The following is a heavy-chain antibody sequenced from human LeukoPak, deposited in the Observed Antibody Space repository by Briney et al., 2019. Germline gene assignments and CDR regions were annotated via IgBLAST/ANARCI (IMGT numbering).Heavy chain of an antibody. D-gene: IGHD2/OR15-2a*01. Sequence: SETLSLTCTVSGGSISSSSYYWGWIRQPPGKGLEWIGSIYYSGSTNYSPSLKSRVTISVDTSKNQFSLKLTSVTAADTAVYFCARAVSYYGLFYFDYWGQGTLVTVSS. CDR2: IYYSGST. CDR3: ARAVSYYGLFYFDY. CDR1: GGSISSSSYY. J-gene: IGHJ4*02. V-gene: IGHV4-39*07.